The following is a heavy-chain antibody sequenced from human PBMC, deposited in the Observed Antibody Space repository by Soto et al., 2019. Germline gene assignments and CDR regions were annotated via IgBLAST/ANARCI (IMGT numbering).Heavy chain of an antibody. V-gene: IGHV1-69*13. Sequence: GASVKVSCKASGGTFSSYAISWVRQAPGQGLEWMGGIIPIFGTANYAQKFQGRVTITADESTSTAYMELSSLRSEDTAVYYCARTPIAVAGFDYWGQGTQVTVSS. CDR3: ARTPIAVAGFDY. J-gene: IGHJ4*02. CDR1: GGTFSSYA. D-gene: IGHD6-19*01. CDR2: IIPIFGTA.